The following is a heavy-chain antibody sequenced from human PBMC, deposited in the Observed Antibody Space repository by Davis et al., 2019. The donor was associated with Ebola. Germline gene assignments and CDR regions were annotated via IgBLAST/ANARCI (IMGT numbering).Heavy chain of an antibody. CDR2: INPSGGNT. D-gene: IGHD6-19*01. CDR1: GYTFTSYY. CDR3: ARGKTVAGTRGLSWFDP. Sequence: AASVKVSCKASGYTFTSYYMHWVRQAPGQGLEWMGIINPSGGNTGYAQKFQGRVTFTRDTPASTAYMELSSLRSEDTAVFYCARGKTVAGTRGLSWFDPWGPGTMVTVSS. V-gene: IGHV1-46*01. J-gene: IGHJ5*02.